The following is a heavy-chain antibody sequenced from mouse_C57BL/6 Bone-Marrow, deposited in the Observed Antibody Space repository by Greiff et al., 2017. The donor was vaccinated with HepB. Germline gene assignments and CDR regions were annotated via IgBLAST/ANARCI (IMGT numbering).Heavy chain of an antibody. D-gene: IGHD2-4*01. CDR3: ARKAYYDYDLAY. CDR2: IDPSDSYT. J-gene: IGHJ3*01. Sequence: QVQLKQPGAELVRPGTSVKLSCKASGYTFTSYWMHWVKQRPGQGLEWIGVIDPSDSYTNYNQKFKGKATLTVDTSSSTAYMQLSSLTSEDSAVYYCARKAYYDYDLAYWGQGTLVTVSA. CDR1: GYTFTSYW. V-gene: IGHV1-59*01.